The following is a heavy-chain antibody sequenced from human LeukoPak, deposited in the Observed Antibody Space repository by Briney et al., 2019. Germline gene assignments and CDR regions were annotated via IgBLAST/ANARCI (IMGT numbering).Heavy chain of an antibody. CDR2: IYHSGST. Sequence: PSETLSLTCTVSGYSISSGYYWGWIRQPPGKGLEWIGSIYHSGSTYYDPSLKSRVTISVDTSKSQFSLKLSSVTAADTAVYYCARDKGGDYDSDYWGQGTLVTVSS. CDR3: ARDKGGDYDSDY. J-gene: IGHJ4*02. D-gene: IGHD4-17*01. V-gene: IGHV4-38-2*02. CDR1: GYSISSGYY.